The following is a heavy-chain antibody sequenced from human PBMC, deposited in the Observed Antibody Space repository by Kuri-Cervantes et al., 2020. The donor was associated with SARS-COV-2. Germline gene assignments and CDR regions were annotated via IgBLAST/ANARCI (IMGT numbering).Heavy chain of an antibody. CDR1: GFTFSSYG. Sequence: GESLKFSCAASGFTFSSYGMHWVSQAPGRGLEWVAVIWYDGSNKYYADSVTGRFTISRHKSKNTLYLQMSRLRAEDTDVYYCAKDYGSSGYYVWGQGTLVTVSS. V-gene: IGHV3-33*03. D-gene: IGHD3-22*01. CDR2: IWYDGSNK. CDR3: AKDYGSSGYYV. J-gene: IGHJ4*02.